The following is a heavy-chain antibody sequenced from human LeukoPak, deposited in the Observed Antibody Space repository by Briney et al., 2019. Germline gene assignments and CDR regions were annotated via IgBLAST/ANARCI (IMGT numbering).Heavy chain of an antibody. D-gene: IGHD3-10*01. J-gene: IGHJ5*02. CDR3: ARDRMPSSYRGLGP. V-gene: IGHV3-7*01. Sequence: QAGGSLRLSCTASGFTFGDYAMSWFRQAPGKGLEWVANIKQDGTQEYYVDSVKGRFTVSRDNAKNSLYLQMNSLRAEDTAVYYCARDRMPSSYRGLGPWGQGTLVIVSS. CDR2: IKQDGTQE. CDR1: GFTFGDYA.